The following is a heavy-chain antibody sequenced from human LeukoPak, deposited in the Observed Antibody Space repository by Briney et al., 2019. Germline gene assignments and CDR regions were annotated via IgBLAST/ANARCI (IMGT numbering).Heavy chain of an antibody. CDR1: GFTFSSYS. V-gene: IGHV3-21*01. CDR2: ISSSSSYI. Sequence: GGSLRLSCAASGFTFSSYSMNWVRQAPGKGLEWVSSISSSSSYIYYADSVKGRFTISRDNAKNSLYLQMNSLRAEDTAVYYCATRVVVITTGAFDIWGQGTMVTVSS. D-gene: IGHD3-22*01. CDR3: ATRVVVITTGAFDI. J-gene: IGHJ3*02.